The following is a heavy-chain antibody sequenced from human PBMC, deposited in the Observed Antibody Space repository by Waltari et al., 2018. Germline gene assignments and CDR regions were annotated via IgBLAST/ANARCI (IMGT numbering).Heavy chain of an antibody. D-gene: IGHD6-6*01. Sequence: QVQLVESGGGVVQPGRSLRLSCAASGFTFSTYAMHLVRQAPGKGLEWVAVMAYAGSNKYYADSVKGRFTISRDNSKNTLYLQMNSLRTEDTAVYYCARAGKLYSSSPAGDYNYLDVWGKGTTITVSS. CDR2: MAYAGSNK. J-gene: IGHJ6*03. V-gene: IGHV3-30-3*01. CDR3: ARAGKLYSSSPAGDYNYLDV. CDR1: GFTFSTYA.